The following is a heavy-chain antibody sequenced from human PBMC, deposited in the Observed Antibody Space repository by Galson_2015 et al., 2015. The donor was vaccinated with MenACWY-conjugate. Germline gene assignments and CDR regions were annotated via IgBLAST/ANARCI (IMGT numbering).Heavy chain of an antibody. V-gene: IGHV3-23*01. Sequence: SLRLSCAASGFTFSSYAMSWVRQAPGKGLEWVSSIRGSGTSIYYADSVKGRFTSSRDNSKNTLYLQMNSLRVDDTAVYYCAKKRDVVVTAIPDYWGQGTLVTVSS. J-gene: IGHJ4*02. CDR1: GFTFSSYA. D-gene: IGHD2-21*02. CDR2: IRGSGTSI. CDR3: AKKRDVVVTAIPDY.